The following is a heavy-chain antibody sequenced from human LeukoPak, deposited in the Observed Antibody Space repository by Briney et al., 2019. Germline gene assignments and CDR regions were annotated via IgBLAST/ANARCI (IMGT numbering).Heavy chain of an antibody. D-gene: IGHD6-13*01. V-gene: IGHV3-30*02. J-gene: IGHJ4*02. Sequence: PGGSLRLSCAASRFRINNYGMHWVRQAPGKGLEWVAFIRYDGSNTYYADSVKGRFTISRDNSKNTLYLQMNSLRAEDTAVYYCAKDFAGTFYFDYWGQGALVTVSS. CDR2: IRYDGSNT. CDR3: AKDFAGTFYFDY. CDR1: RFRINNYG.